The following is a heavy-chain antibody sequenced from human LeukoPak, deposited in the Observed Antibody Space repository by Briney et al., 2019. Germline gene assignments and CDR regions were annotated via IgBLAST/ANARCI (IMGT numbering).Heavy chain of an antibody. CDR1: GFTFSNYR. CDR3: ARAVVVSAADY. CDR2: INPDGSGA. D-gene: IGHD2-21*02. V-gene: IGHV3-74*01. J-gene: IGHJ4*02. Sequence: GGSLRLSCAASGFTFSNYRIYWVRQAPGKGLVWVARINPDGSGATYADSVKGRFTISRDNAKNTLYLQMNSLRAEDTAVYYCARAVVVSAADYWGQGTLVTVSS.